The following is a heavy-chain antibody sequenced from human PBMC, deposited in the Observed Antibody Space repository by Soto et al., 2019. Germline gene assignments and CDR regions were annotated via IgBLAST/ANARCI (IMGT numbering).Heavy chain of an antibody. V-gene: IGHV3-33*01. Sequence: QVQLVESGGGVVQPGRSLRLSCAASGFTFRSYGMHWVRQAPGKGLEWVAFIWYDGSNDIYGDSVKGRFTISRDNSKNTLFLQMNSLRVEDTAVYYCARDRTTGAANNGPLHSWGQGTLVTVSS. CDR2: IWYDGSND. CDR3: ARDRTTGAANNGPLHS. CDR1: GFTFRSYG. J-gene: IGHJ4*02. D-gene: IGHD4-17*01.